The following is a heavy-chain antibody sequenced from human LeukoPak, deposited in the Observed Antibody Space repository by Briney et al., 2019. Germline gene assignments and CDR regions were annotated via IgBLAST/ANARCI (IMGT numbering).Heavy chain of an antibody. V-gene: IGHV3-30*02. CDR1: GFSINYYG. Sequence: GGSLRLSCAASGFSINYYGLYWVRQAPGEGLEWVAFIRYDGSNNYYADSVKGRFTISRDNSKNTLYLQIHSLRPEDTAVYYCAKDSYYYGSGSYYDGPDYWGQGTLVTVSS. D-gene: IGHD3-10*01. J-gene: IGHJ4*02. CDR2: IRYDGSNN. CDR3: AKDSYYYGSGSYYDGPDY.